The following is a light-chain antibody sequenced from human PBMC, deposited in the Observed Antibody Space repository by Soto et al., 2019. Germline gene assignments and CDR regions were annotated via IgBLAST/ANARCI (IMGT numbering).Light chain of an antibody. CDR1: SSDVGGYNY. V-gene: IGLV2-14*01. Sequence: QSVLSQPASVSGSPGQSLTISCTGTSSDVGGYNYVSWYQQHPGKAPKLMIHEVSNRPSGVSNRFSGSKSGNTACLTISGLQAEDEADYYCSSFSSSTTLYVFGTGTKVTVL. CDR2: EVS. CDR3: SSFSSSTTLYV. J-gene: IGLJ1*01.